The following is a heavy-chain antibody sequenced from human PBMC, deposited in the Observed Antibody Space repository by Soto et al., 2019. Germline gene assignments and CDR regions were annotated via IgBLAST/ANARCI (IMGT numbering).Heavy chain of an antibody. CDR3: ARDPIWTYTWNYARLNYLDP. Sequence: ASVKVSCKASGYTFTNNVIHWLRQAPGQTLELMGWIHTAKGNTKYSQKFEARVTLTRDTAASTAYMELNSLRSDDTAVYYCARDPIWTYTWNYARLNYLDPWGQGTLVTVSS. CDR2: IHTAKGNT. V-gene: IGHV1-3*04. J-gene: IGHJ5*02. CDR1: GYTFTNNV. D-gene: IGHD1-7*01.